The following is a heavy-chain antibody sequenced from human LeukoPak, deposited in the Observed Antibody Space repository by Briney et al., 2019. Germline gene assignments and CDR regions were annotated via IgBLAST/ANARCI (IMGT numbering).Heavy chain of an antibody. J-gene: IGHJ3*02. D-gene: IGHD3-22*01. Sequence: GGSLRLSCAASGFTFSSHGMHWVRQAPGKGLEWVAVISYDGSNKYYADSVKGRFTISRDNSMNTLYLQMNSLRAEDTAVYYCAKDSSYDSSGYYLGDAFDIWGQGTMVTVSS. V-gene: IGHV3-30*18. CDR2: ISYDGSNK. CDR1: GFTFSSHG. CDR3: AKDSSYDSSGYYLGDAFDI.